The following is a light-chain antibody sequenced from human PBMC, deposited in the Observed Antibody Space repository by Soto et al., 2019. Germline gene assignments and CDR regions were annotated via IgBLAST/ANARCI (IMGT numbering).Light chain of an antibody. Sequence: QSALTQPRSVSGSPGQSVTISCTGTSSNVGGYNYVSWYQQHPGKAPKLVIYDVSKRPSGVPDRFSGSKSGNTASLTVSGLQAEDEADYHCCSYAGSYIQGVFGGGTQLTVL. CDR2: DVS. CDR3: CSYAGSYIQGV. CDR1: SSNVGGYNY. V-gene: IGLV2-11*01. J-gene: IGLJ3*02.